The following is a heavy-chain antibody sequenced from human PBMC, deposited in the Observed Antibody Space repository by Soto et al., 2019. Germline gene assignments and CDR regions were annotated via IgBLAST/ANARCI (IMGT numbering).Heavy chain of an antibody. CDR3: ANSPSEWMEVRSGMDV. CDR1: GFTFSSYG. Sequence: QVQLVESGGGVVQPGRSLRLSCAASGFTFSSYGMHWVRQAPGKGLEWVAVISYDGSNKYYADSVKGRFTISRDNSKNTLYLQMNSLRAEDMAVYYCANSPSEWMEVRSGMDVWGQGTTVTVSS. D-gene: IGHD3-3*01. CDR2: ISYDGSNK. V-gene: IGHV3-30*18. J-gene: IGHJ6*02.